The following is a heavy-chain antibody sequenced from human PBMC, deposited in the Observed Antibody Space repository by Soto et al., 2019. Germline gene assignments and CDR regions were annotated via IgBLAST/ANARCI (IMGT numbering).Heavy chain of an antibody. V-gene: IGHV3-11*01. CDR1: GFTFSDYY. CDR2: ISNSGTTR. D-gene: IGHD4-17*01. CDR3: ARAREPYFSLRPVDY. J-gene: IGHJ4*02. Sequence: QVQLVESGGGLVEPGGSLRLSCVAYGFTFSDYYMSWIRQAPGKGLEYVSYISNSGTTRYYADSGTGRFTISRDNANNSLFLQLNSLRVEDTAMYYCARAREPYFSLRPVDYWGQGTLVTVSS.